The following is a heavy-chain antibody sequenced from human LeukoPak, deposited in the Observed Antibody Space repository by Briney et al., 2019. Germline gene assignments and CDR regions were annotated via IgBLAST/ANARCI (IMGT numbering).Heavy chain of an antibody. CDR3: AKDATIVGATLRAFDI. CDR1: GFTFSSYA. J-gene: IGHJ3*02. Sequence: GGSLRLSCAASGFTFSSYAMSWVRQAPGKGLERVSAISGSGGGTYYADSVKGRFTISRDNSKNTLYLQMNSLRAEDTAVYYCAKDATIVGATLRAFDIWGQGTMVTVSS. D-gene: IGHD1-26*01. CDR2: ISGSGGGT. V-gene: IGHV3-23*01.